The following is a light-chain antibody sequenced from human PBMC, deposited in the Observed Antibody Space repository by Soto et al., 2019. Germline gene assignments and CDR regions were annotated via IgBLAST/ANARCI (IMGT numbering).Light chain of an antibody. CDR3: CSYTSDSARV. Sequence: QSALTQPASVSGSPGQSITISCTGTSSDVGGYDYVSWYQHHPDKVPKLMIYEVSNRPSGVSNRFSGSKPGNTASLTIAGLQAEYEADYYCCSYTSDSARVFGGGTKLTVL. CDR1: SSDVGGYDY. J-gene: IGLJ3*02. V-gene: IGLV2-14*01. CDR2: EVS.